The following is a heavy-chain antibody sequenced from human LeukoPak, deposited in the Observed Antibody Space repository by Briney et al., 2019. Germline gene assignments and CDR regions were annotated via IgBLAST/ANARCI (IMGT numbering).Heavy chain of an antibody. Sequence: ASVTVSFKASGYTFTVYYMHWVRQAPGQGLEWMGWINPNSGGTNYAQKFQGRVTMTRDTSISTAYMELSRLRSDDTAVYYCARDKRRTMVRGVIITFNYWGQGTLVTVSS. D-gene: IGHD3-10*01. J-gene: IGHJ4*02. CDR2: INPNSGGT. V-gene: IGHV1-2*02. CDR3: ARDKRRTMVRGVIITFNY. CDR1: GYTFTVYY.